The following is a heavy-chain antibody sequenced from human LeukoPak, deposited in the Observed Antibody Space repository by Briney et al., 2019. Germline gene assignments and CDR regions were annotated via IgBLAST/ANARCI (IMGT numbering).Heavy chain of an antibody. D-gene: IGHD4/OR15-4a*01. CDR2: IKQDGNEK. Sequence: GGSLRLSCAASGFRFNTFWMSWVRQAPGKGLEWVANIKQDGNEKYYADSVKGRFTISRDNVKNSLDLQMNSLRADDTAFYYCARDTLGEGEDANYAVYYFDFWGQGTVVTVSS. V-gene: IGHV3-7*01. J-gene: IGHJ4*02. CDR1: GFRFNTFW. CDR3: ARDTLGEGEDANYAVYYFDF.